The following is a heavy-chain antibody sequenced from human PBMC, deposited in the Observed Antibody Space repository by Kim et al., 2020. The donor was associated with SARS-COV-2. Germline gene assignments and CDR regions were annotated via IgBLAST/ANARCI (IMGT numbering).Heavy chain of an antibody. CDR2: ISNDGATA. Sequence: GGSLRLSCAASGFIFRNFGLHWVRQAPGKGLEWVAFISNDGATAIYADSVRGRFTISRDYSENKVYLQMDSLSAGDTAVYYCARPSNSHFDFWGQGTLV. CDR1: GFIFRNFG. CDR3: ARPSNSHFDF. J-gene: IGHJ4*02. V-gene: IGHV3-33*05.